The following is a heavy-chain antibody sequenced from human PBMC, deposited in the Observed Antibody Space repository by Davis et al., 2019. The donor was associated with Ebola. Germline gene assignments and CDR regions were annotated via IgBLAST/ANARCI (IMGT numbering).Heavy chain of an antibody. D-gene: IGHD4-17*01. CDR3: TISTPSTVTTDY. CDR2: IWYDGSNK. CDR1: GFTFSSYG. V-gene: IGHV3-33*01. J-gene: IGHJ4*02. Sequence: GRSLTLSCAASGFTFSSYGMHWVRQAPGKGLEWVAVIWYDGSNKYYADSVKGRFTISRDNSKNTLYLQMNSLKTEDTAVYYCTISTPSTVTTDYWGQGTLVTVSS.